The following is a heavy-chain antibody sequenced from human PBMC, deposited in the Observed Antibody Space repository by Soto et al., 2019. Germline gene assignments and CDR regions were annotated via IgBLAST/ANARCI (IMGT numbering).Heavy chain of an antibody. CDR3: ARWWLGGYDSYFDY. CDR1: GGSISSSSYY. V-gene: IGHV4-39*01. Sequence: SETLSLTCTVSGGSISSSSYYWGWIRQPPGKGLEWIGSIYYSGSTYYNPSLKSRVTISVDTSKNQFSLKLSSVTAADTAVYYCARWWLGGYDSYFDYWGQGALVTGSS. CDR2: IYYSGST. J-gene: IGHJ4*02. D-gene: IGHD5-12*01.